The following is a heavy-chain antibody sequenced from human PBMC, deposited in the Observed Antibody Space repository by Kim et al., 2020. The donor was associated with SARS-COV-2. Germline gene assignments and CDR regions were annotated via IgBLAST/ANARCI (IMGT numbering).Heavy chain of an antibody. J-gene: IGHJ4*02. CDR1: GGTFSSYA. Sequence: SVKVSCKASGGTFSSYAISWVRQAPGQGLEWMGGIIPIFGTANYAQKFQGRVTITADESTSTAYMELSSLRSEDTAVYYCARGILTDCSSTSCYHSFDYWGQGTLVTVSS. CDR2: IIPIFGTA. CDR3: ARGILTDCSSTSCYHSFDY. D-gene: IGHD2-2*01. V-gene: IGHV1-69*13.